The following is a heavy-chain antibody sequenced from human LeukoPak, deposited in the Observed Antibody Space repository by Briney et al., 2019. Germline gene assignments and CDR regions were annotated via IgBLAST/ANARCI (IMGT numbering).Heavy chain of an antibody. V-gene: IGHV1-18*01. CDR3: ARGKDVVVVAATPNSAFDI. D-gene: IGHD2-15*01. CDR1: GYTFTSYG. CDR2: ISAYNGNT. Sequence: ASVKVSCKASGYTFTSYGISWVRQAPGQGLEWMGWISAYNGNTNYAQKLQGRVTMTTDTSTSTAYMELRSLRSDDTAVYYCARGKDVVVVAATPNSAFDIWGQGTMVTVSS. J-gene: IGHJ3*02.